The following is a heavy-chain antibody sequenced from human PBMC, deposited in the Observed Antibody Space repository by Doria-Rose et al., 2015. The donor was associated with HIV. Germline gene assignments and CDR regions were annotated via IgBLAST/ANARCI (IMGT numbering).Heavy chain of an antibody. CDR1: GVSLSSPGMG. D-gene: IGHD6-13*01. CDR3: ARIKSSRWYHKYYFDF. V-gene: IGHV2-26*01. Sequence: QVTLKESGPVLVKPTETLTLTCTVSGVSLSSPGMGVSWIRQPPGKALEWLANNFSDDERSYKTSLESRLTISRGTSKSQVVLTMTDMDPADTATYYCARIKSSRWYHKYYFDFWGQGTLVIVSA. CDR2: NFSDDER. J-gene: IGHJ4*02.